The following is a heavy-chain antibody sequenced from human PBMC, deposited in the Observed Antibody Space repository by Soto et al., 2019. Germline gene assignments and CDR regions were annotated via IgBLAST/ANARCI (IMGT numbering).Heavy chain of an antibody. CDR3: ASNHLGTTPYGMDV. V-gene: IGHV3-30*03. J-gene: IGHJ6*02. CDR2: ISYDGSNK. CDR1: GFIFSSDG. D-gene: IGHD1-7*01. Sequence: GGSLRLSCADSGFIFSSDGMHWVRQAPGKGLEWVAVISYDGSNKYYADSVKGRFTISRDNSKNTLYLQMNSLRSEDTAVYYCASNHLGTTPYGMDVWGQGTTVTVSS.